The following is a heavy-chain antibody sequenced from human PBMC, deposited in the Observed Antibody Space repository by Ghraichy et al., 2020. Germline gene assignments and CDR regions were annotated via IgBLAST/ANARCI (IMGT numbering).Heavy chain of an antibody. Sequence: SETLSLTCTVSGGSISSYYWSWIRQPPGKGLEWIGYIYYSGSTNYNPSLKSRVTISVDTSKNQFSLKLSSVTAADTAVYYCARSDDYGDYVPWYYYGMDVWGQGTTVTVSS. J-gene: IGHJ6*02. CDR2: IYYSGST. CDR3: ARSDDYGDYVPWYYYGMDV. V-gene: IGHV4-59*08. CDR1: GGSISSYY. D-gene: IGHD4-17*01.